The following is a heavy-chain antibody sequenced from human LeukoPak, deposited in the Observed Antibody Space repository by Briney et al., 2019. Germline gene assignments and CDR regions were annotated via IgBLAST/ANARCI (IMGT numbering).Heavy chain of an antibody. CDR3: ARVAGAGYVWGSLYAY. CDR1: GYTFTGYY. D-gene: IGHD3-16*01. Sequence: ASVTVSCKASGYTFTGYYMHWVRQAPGQGLEWMGWISAYNGNTNYAQKLQGRVTMTTDTSTSTAYMELRSLRSDDTAVYYCARVAGAGYVWGSLYAYWGQGTLVTVSS. CDR2: ISAYNGNT. V-gene: IGHV1-18*04. J-gene: IGHJ4*02.